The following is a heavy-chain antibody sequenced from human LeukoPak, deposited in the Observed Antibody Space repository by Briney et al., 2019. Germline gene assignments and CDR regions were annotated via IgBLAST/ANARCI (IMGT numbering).Heavy chain of an antibody. CDR1: GYTFTSYY. V-gene: IGHV1-8*02. D-gene: IGHD3-10*01. CDR3: LWFGSGGFDY. J-gene: IGHJ4*02. CDR2: MNPNSGNT. Sequence: ASVKVSCKASGYTFTSYYMHWVRQATGQGLEWMGWMNPNSGNTGYAQKFQGRVTMTRNTSISTAYMELSSLRSEDTAVYYCLWFGSGGFDYWGQGTLVTVSS.